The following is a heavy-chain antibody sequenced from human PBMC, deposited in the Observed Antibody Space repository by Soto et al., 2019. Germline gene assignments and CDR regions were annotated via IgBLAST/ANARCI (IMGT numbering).Heavy chain of an antibody. Sequence: QLQLQESGPGLVKPSETLSLTCTVSGGSISSSSYYWGWIRQPPGKGLEWIGSIYYSGSTYYNPSLKSRVTISVDTSKNQFSLKLSSVTAADTAVYYCARTGPNVLRYFDWLPNYYYYGMDVWGQGTTVTVSS. J-gene: IGHJ6*02. D-gene: IGHD3-9*01. CDR1: GGSISSSSYY. V-gene: IGHV4-39*01. CDR2: IYYSGST. CDR3: ARTGPNVLRYFDWLPNYYYYGMDV.